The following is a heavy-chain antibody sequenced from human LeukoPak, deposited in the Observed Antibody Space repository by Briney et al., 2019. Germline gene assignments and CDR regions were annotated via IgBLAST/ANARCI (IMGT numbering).Heavy chain of an antibody. CDR1: GFTFSSYA. V-gene: IGHV3-23*01. Sequence: GESLRLSCGASGFTFSSYAMGWVRQAPGKGLEWVSSIKSSGGGTYYADSVKGRFTISRDNSKNTLYLQMNSLRAEDTAVYYCAKRQSASIAASYFDYWGQGTLGSVSS. J-gene: IGHJ4*02. CDR3: AKRQSASIAASYFDY. D-gene: IGHD6-6*01. CDR2: IKSSGGGT.